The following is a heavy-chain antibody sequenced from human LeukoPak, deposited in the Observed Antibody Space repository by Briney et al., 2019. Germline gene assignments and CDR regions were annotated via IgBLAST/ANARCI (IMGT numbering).Heavy chain of an antibody. Sequence: PGGSLRLSCAASGFTFISNWMTWVPRPPGRGRGWVANIKEDGTRKNYMDSVKGRFTISRDNAKNSLYLQMNSLRAEDTAVYYCARFVYSGYVGGLDFWGQGSLVTVSS. V-gene: IGHV3-7*01. CDR2: IKEDGTRK. CDR1: GFTFISNW. J-gene: IGHJ4*02. CDR3: ARFVYSGYVGGLDF. D-gene: IGHD5-12*01.